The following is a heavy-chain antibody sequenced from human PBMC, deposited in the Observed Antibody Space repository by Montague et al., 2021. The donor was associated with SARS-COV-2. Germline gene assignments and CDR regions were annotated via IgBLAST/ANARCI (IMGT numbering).Heavy chain of an antibody. CDR1: GSSLNTSGIC. V-gene: IGHV2-70*01. CDR2: IDWDEDQ. J-gene: IGHJ4*02. D-gene: IGHD4-17*01. CDR3: ARSYGDYRDSYFDY. Sequence: PALVKPTQTLTLTCTFSGSSLNTSGICVSWIRQPPGKALEWLALIDWDEDQYYSTSLKTRLTISKDTSKNQVVLTMTNMDPIDTATYYCARSYGDYRDSYFDYWGQGTLVTVSS.